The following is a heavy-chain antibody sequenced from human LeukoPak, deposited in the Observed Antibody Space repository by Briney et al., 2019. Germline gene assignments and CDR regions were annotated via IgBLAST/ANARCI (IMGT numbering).Heavy chain of an antibody. CDR1: GFTFSSYA. CDR3: AKGVGTRLWSTMGDY. Sequence: GGSLRLSCVASGFTFSSYAMNWVRQAPGKGLEWVSTIGGGGGSTSYADSVKGRFTISRDNSKNALYLQMSSLRAEDTAVYHCAKGVGTRLWSTMGDYWGQGTLVTVSS. CDR2: IGGGGGST. D-gene: IGHD5/OR15-5a*01. V-gene: IGHV3-23*01. J-gene: IGHJ4*02.